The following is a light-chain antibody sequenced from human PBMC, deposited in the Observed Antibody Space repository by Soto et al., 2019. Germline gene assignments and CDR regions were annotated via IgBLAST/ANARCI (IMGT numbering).Light chain of an antibody. J-gene: IGKJ1*01. CDR3: QQYSTYTPRT. CDR1: QTISSW. V-gene: IGKV1-5*03. Sequence: DIQMTQSPSTLSGYVGDRVTITCRASQTISSWLAWYQQKPGKAPKLLIYKASTLKSGVPSRFSGSGSGTEFTLTISSLQPDDFATYYCQQYSTYTPRTFGQGTKVDIK. CDR2: KAS.